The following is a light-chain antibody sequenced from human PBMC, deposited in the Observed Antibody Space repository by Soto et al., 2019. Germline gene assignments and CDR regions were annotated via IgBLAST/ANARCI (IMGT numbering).Light chain of an antibody. V-gene: IGLV1-40*01. CDR1: SSNLGAGYD. J-gene: IGLJ3*02. CDR2: GNR. Sequence: QSVLTQPPSVSGAPGQWVTLSCTGNSSNLGAGYDVHWYKQVPGAAPKLVIFGNRNRPSGVPERFSGSKSGTSASLAITGLQAEDEADYYCQAYDYSLTASVFGGGTQLTVL. CDR3: QAYDYSLTASV.